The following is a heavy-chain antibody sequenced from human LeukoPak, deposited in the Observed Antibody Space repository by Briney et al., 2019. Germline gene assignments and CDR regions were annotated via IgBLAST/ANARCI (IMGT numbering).Heavy chain of an antibody. Sequence: ASVKVSCKASGYTFTSYGISWVRQAPGQGLEWMGWISPYNGNTKYPQKFQGRVTMTTDTSTSATYMELRSLRLDDTAVYYCAREASSSWPNWFDPWGQGTLVTVSS. V-gene: IGHV1-18*01. CDR1: GYTFTSYG. CDR2: ISPYNGNT. D-gene: IGHD6-13*01. J-gene: IGHJ5*02. CDR3: AREASSSWPNWFDP.